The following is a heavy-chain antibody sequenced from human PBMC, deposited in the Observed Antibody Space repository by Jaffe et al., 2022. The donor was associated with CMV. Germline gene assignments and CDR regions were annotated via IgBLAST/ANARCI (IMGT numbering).Heavy chain of an antibody. CDR2: IWYDGSNK. J-gene: IGHJ6*03. CDR3: ARDHSSAGRGYFIYYYYYMDV. CDR1: GFTFSSYG. V-gene: IGHV3-33*08. D-gene: IGHD6-13*01. Sequence: QVQLVESGGGVVQPGRSLRLSCAASGFTFSSYGMHWVRQAPGKGLEWVAVIWYDGSNKYYADSVKGRFTISRDNSKNTLYLQMNSLRAEDTAVYYCARDHSSAGRGYFIYYYYYMDVWGKGTTVTVSS.